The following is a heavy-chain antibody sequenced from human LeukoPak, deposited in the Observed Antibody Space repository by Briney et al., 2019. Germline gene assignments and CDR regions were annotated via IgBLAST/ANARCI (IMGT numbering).Heavy chain of an antibody. D-gene: IGHD6-19*01. V-gene: IGHV1-2*02. CDR1: GYTFTDYY. CDR2: IKPNSGGT. Sequence: GASVKVSCKASGYTFTDYYMHWVRQAPGQGLEWMGWIKPNSGGTKYAQKFQGRVIMTRDTSISTAYMDLSSLRSDDTAVYYCARSEIPLAYYYWGQGTLVTVSS. J-gene: IGHJ4*02. CDR3: ARSEIPLAYYY.